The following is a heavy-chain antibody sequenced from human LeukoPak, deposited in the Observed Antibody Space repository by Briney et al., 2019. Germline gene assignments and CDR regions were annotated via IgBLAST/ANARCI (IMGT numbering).Heavy chain of an antibody. D-gene: IGHD6-6*01. Sequence: GGSLRLSCAASGFTFSSYSMNWVRQAPGKGLEWVSYISSSSSTIYYADSVKGRFTISRDNAKNSLYLQMNSLRAEGTAVYYCARDSGYSSSSFWFDPWGQGTLVTVSS. CDR1: GFTFSSYS. J-gene: IGHJ5*02. CDR2: ISSSSSTI. CDR3: ARDSGYSSSSFWFDP. V-gene: IGHV3-48*01.